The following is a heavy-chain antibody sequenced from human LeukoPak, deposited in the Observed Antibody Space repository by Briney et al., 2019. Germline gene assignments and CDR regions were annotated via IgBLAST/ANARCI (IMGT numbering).Heavy chain of an antibody. CDR1: GGSITPYY. D-gene: IGHD3/OR15-3a*01. CDR2: IHPYGST. CDR3: ARQGTGILDGFDV. Sequence: SETLSLTCTVSGGSITPYYWSWIRQAPGKGLEWIGYIHPYGSTNSNPSLKSRVTLSLDTSENHLSLRLSSVTAADTAVYYCARQGTGILDGFDVWGRGTMVTVSS. V-gene: IGHV4-59*08. J-gene: IGHJ3*01.